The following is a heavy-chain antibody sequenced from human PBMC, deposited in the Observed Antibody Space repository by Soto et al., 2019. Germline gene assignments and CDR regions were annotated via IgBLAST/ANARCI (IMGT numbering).Heavy chain of an antibody. CDR1: GFTFSSDW. CDR3: AREDYGDSFYDY. CDR2: INSDGSRT. D-gene: IGHD4-17*01. Sequence: GGSLRLSCAASGFTFSSDWIHWVRQAPGKGLVWVSRINSDGSRTTYADSVKGRFTISRDNAKSTLYLQMNSLRAEDTAVYYCAREDYGDSFYDYWGQGTLVTVSS. V-gene: IGHV3-74*01. J-gene: IGHJ4*02.